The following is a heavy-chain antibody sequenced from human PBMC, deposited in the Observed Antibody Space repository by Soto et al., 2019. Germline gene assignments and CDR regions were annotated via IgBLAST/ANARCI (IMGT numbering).Heavy chain of an antibody. CDR2: IYYSGST. J-gene: IGHJ4*02. CDR3: NRSRYYFGSGSYYNSNYYFDY. Sequence: SETLSLTCTVSGGSTSSYYWSWIRQPPGKGLEWIGYIYYSGSTNYNPSLKSRVTISVDTSKNQFSLKLSSVTAADTAMYYCNRSRYYFGSGSYYNSNYYFDYWGQGTLVTVSS. CDR1: GGSTSSYY. D-gene: IGHD3-10*01. V-gene: IGHV4-59*08.